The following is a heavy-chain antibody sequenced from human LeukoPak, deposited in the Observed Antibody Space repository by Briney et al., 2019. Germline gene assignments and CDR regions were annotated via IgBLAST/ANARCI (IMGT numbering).Heavy chain of an antibody. J-gene: IGHJ4*02. Sequence: ASVKVSCKASGYTFTGYYMHWVRKAPLQGLEWMGWIEPNSGGTNYAQTFQGRVTMTRDTCISTAYMELSRLRSDDTAVYYCARELYDTLTGYYNGLDYWGQGTLVTVSS. CDR2: IEPNSGGT. CDR3: ARELYDTLTGYYNGLDY. D-gene: IGHD3-9*01. CDR1: GYTFTGYY. V-gene: IGHV1-2*02.